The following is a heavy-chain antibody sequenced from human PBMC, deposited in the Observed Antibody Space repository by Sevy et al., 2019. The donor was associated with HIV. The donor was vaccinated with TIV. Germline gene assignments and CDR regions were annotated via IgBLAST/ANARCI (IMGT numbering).Heavy chain of an antibody. CDR2: ISGSGGST. CDR1: GFTFSSYS. V-gene: IGHV3-23*01. J-gene: IGHJ4*02. CDR3: AKGEGYDYVWGSYRYPDLFDY. D-gene: IGHD3-16*02. Sequence: GGSLRLSCAASGFTFSSYSMNWVRQAPGKGLEWVSAISGSGGSTYYADSVKGRFTISRDNSKNTLYLQMNSLRAEDTAVYYCAKGEGYDYVWGSYRYPDLFDYWGQGTLVTVSS.